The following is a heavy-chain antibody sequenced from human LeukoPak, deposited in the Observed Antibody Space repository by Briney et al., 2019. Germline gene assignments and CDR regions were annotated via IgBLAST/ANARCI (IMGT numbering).Heavy chain of an antibody. CDR1: GLTVSNHW. CDR2: ISSDGSST. D-gene: IGHD6-6*01. Sequence: GGSLRLSCAASGLTVSNHWMHWVRQAPGKGLLWVSRISSDGSSTRYADFVKGRFTISKDDAKNTLYLQMNSLRVDDTAVYYCVAARPEIDYWGQGTLVAVSS. CDR3: VAARPEIDY. J-gene: IGHJ4*02. V-gene: IGHV3-74*01.